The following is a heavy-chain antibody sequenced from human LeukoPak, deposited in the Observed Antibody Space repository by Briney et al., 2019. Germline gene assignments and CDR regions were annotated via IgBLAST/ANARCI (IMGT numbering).Heavy chain of an antibody. D-gene: IGHD3-22*01. CDR1: GFTFDDYA. Sequence: GGSLRLSCAASGFTFDDYAMRWVRQAPGKGLEWVSGISWNSGSIGYADSVKGRFTISRDNAKNSLYLQMNSLRAEDTALYYCAKDRDSSGYYAIFDYWGQGTLVTVSS. CDR2: ISWNSGSI. J-gene: IGHJ4*02. V-gene: IGHV3-9*01. CDR3: AKDRDSSGYYAIFDY.